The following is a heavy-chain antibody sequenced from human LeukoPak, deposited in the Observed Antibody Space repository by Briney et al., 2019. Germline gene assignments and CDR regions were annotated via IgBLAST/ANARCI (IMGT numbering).Heavy chain of an antibody. J-gene: IGHJ4*02. D-gene: IGHD3-22*01. CDR2: FDPEDGET. V-gene: IGHV1-24*01. CDR1: GYTLTELS. CDR3: ATAYGYYYDSSGFDY. Sequence: ASVKVSCKVSGYTLTELSMHWVRQAPGKGLEWMGGFDPEDGETIYAQKFQGRVTITEDTSTDTAYMELSSLRSEDTAVYYCATAYGYYYDSSGFDYWGQGTLVTVSS.